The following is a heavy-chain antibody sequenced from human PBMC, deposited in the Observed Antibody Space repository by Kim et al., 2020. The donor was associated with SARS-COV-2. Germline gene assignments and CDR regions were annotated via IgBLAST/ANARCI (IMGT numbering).Heavy chain of an antibody. J-gene: IGHJ3*02. V-gene: IGHV1-69*06. Sequence: SVKVSCKASGGTFSSYAISWVRQAPGQGLEWMGGIIPIFGTANYAQKFQGRVTITADKSTSTAYMELSSLRSEDTAVYYCATLYTYYYDSSGYSADAFDNWGQGTMVTVSS. CDR1: GGTFSSYA. CDR3: ATLYTYYYDSSGYSADAFDN. D-gene: IGHD3-22*01. CDR2: IIPIFGTA.